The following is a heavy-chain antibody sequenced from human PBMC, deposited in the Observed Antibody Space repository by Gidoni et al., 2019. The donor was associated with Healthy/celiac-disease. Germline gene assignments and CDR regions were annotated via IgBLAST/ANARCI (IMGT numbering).Heavy chain of an antibody. J-gene: IGHJ5*02. Sequence: EVQLVESGGGLVQPGGSLRLSCAASGFTFSSYSMNWVRQAPGKGLEWVSYISSSSSTIYYADSVKGRFNISRDNAKNSLYLQINSLRDEDTAVYYCARDGLVTMVRGVPPGWFDPWGQGTLVTVSS. CDR3: ARDGLVTMVRGVPPGWFDP. CDR2: ISSSSSTI. CDR1: GFTFSSYS. D-gene: IGHD3-10*01. V-gene: IGHV3-48*02.